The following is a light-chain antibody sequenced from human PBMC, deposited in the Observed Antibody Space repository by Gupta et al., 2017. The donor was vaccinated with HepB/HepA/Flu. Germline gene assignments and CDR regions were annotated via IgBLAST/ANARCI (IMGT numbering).Light chain of an antibody. V-gene: IGLV1-40*01. CDR3: QSYDSRLSGSPV. CDR2: DNN. J-gene: IGLJ2*01. Sequence: QSVLAQPPSVSGAPGQRITISCIGSSSTIGAGFPVHWYQQLPGTVPKLLISDNNNRPSGVPDRFSASNSGTSASLAITRLQAEEEADYYCQSYDSRLSGSPVFGGGTKLTVL. CDR1: SSTIGAGFP.